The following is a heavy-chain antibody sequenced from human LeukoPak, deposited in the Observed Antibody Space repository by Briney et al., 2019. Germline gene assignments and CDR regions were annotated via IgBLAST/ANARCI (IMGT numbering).Heavy chain of an antibody. CDR3: ASHYYYGSGREY. J-gene: IGHJ4*02. CDR2: ISTSSSYI. D-gene: IGHD3-10*01. V-gene: IGHV3-21*01. Sequence: GGSLRLSCAASGFTFNRYNMNWVRRAPGKGLEWVSSISTSSSYIYYADSVRGRFTISRDNAKNSLYLQMNSLRAEDTAVYSCASHYYYGSGREYWGQGTLVTVSS. CDR1: GFTFNRYN.